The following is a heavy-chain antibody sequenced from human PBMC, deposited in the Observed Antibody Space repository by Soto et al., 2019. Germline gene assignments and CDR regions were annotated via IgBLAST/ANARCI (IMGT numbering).Heavy chain of an antibody. Sequence: GSGPTLVNPTQTLTLTCTFSGFSLSTSDVGVAWIRQPPGKALEWLALIYWDDDKRYSPSLKSRLTITKDTSKNQVVLTMTNMDPVDTAAYYCAHSKYSRSSFDYWGQGTLVTVSS. D-gene: IGHD6-6*01. CDR2: IYWDDDK. CDR3: AHSKYSRSSFDY. CDR1: GFSLSTSDVG. V-gene: IGHV2-5*02. J-gene: IGHJ4*02.